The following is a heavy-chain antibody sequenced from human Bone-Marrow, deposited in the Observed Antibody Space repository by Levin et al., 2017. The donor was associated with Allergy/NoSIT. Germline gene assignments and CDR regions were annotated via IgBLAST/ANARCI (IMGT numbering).Heavy chain of an antibody. D-gene: IGHD3-3*01. CDR1: GFTFSNAW. CDR2: IKSKTDGGTT. J-gene: IGHJ6*03. V-gene: IGHV3-15*01. Sequence: GESLKISCAASGFTFSNAWMSWVRQAPGKGLEWVGRIKSKTDGGTTDYAAPVKGRFTISRDDSKNTLYLQMNSLKTEDTAVYYCTQQVKVLRFLEWLLPLYYYYYYMDVWGKGTTVTVSS. CDR3: TQQVKVLRFLEWLLPLYYYYYYMDV.